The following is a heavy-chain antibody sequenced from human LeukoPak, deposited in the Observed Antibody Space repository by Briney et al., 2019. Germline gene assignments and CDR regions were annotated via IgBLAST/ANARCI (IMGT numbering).Heavy chain of an antibody. CDR3: AREAMAIAAAGNYYYYGMDV. CDR1: GYTFTGYY. CDR2: INPNSGGT. Sequence: ASVKVSCKASGYTFTGYYMHWVRQAPGQGLEWMGWINPNSGGTNYAQKFQGRVTMTRDTSISTAYMELSRLRSDDTAVYYCAREAMAIAAAGNYYYYGMDVWGQGTTVTVS. J-gene: IGHJ6*02. D-gene: IGHD6-13*01. V-gene: IGHV1-2*02.